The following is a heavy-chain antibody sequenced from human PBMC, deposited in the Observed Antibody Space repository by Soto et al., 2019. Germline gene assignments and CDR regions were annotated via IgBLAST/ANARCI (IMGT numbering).Heavy chain of an antibody. CDR1: GASVNSENYY. CDR3: ARDPRGTMVRGGGVDV. J-gene: IGHJ6*02. D-gene: IGHD3-10*01. Sequence: PSETLSLTCTVSGASVNSENYYWSWIRQPPGKGLEWIGYVYYSGSTNYNPSLKSRATISLDTYKNQFSLKMTSMTAADTAVYYCARDPRGTMVRGGGVDVWGQGTTVTVSS. V-gene: IGHV4-61*01. CDR2: VYYSGST.